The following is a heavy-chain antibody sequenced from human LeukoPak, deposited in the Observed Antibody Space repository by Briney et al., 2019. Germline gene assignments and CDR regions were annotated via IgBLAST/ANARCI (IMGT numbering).Heavy chain of an antibody. J-gene: IGHJ6*02. V-gene: IGHV1-2*02. D-gene: IGHD2-2*01. CDR3: ARARYCSSTSCPYYYYYGMDV. CDR1: GYTFTGYY. CDR2: INPNSCGT. Sequence: ASVKVSCKASGYTFTGYYMHWVRQAPGQGLEWMGWINPNSCGTNYAQKFQGRVTMTRDTSISTAYMELSRLRSDDTAVYYCARARYCSSTSCPYYYYYGMDVWGQGTTVTVSS.